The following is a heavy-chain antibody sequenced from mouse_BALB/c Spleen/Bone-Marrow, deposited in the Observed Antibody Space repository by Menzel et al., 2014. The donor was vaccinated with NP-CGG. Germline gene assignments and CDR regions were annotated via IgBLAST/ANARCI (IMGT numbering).Heavy chain of an antibody. Sequence: EVKLMESGGGLVQPGGSLKLSCATSGFTFSGYYMYWVRQTPEKRLEWVAYISNGGGSTYYPDTVKGRFTISRDNAKNTLYLQMSRLKSEDTAMYYCARHNYDETWFAYWGQGTLVTVSA. J-gene: IGHJ3*01. D-gene: IGHD2-4*01. CDR1: GFTFSGYY. V-gene: IGHV5-12*02. CDR2: ISNGGGST. CDR3: ARHNYDETWFAY.